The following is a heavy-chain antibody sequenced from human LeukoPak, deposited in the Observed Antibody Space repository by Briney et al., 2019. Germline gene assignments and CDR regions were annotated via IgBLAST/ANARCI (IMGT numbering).Heavy chain of an antibody. CDR1: GGSFSGYY. V-gene: IGHV4-34*01. Sequence: TSETLSLTCAVYGGSFSGYYWSWIRQPPGKGLEWIGEINHSGSTNYDPSLKSRVTISVDTSKNQFSLKLSSVTAADTAVYYCASGAAVAGFDYWGQGTLVTVSS. J-gene: IGHJ4*02. CDR3: ASGAAVAGFDY. D-gene: IGHD6-19*01. CDR2: INHSGST.